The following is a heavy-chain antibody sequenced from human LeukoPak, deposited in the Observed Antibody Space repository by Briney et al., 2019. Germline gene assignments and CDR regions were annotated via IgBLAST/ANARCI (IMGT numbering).Heavy chain of an antibody. J-gene: IGHJ6*03. Sequence: ASVKVSCKASGYTFTSYGISWVRQAPGQGLEWMGWISAYNGNTNYAQKLQGRVTMTTDTSTSTAYMELRSLRSDDTAVYYCAREGIAAAESAYYYYMDVWGKGTTVTISS. CDR2: ISAYNGNT. V-gene: IGHV1-18*01. CDR3: AREGIAAAESAYYYYMDV. D-gene: IGHD6-13*01. CDR1: GYTFTSYG.